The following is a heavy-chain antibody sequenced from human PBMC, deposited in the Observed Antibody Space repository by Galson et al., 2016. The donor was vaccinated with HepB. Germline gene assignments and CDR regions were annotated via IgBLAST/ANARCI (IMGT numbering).Heavy chain of an antibody. V-gene: IGHV1-46*01. CDR2: IDPSGGSTTYPSGGST. Sequence: SVKVSCKASGYILTSYYIHWVRQAPGQGLEWMGLIDPSGGSTTYPSGGSTRYGQKFQGRVTMTRDTSTSTVYMELSSLRSEDTAVYYCARARSPLNYYDSSGQRHSLDYWGQGTLVTVSS. D-gene: IGHD3-22*01. J-gene: IGHJ4*02. CDR3: ARARSPLNYYDSSGQRHSLDY. CDR1: GYILTSYY.